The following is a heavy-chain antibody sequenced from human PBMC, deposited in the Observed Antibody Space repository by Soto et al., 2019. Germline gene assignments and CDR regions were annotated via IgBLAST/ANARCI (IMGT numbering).Heavy chain of an antibody. CDR1: GFTFDDYA. CDR2: ISWNSGSI. J-gene: IGHJ3*02. Sequence: SLRLSCAASGFTFDDYAMHWVRQAPGKGLEWVSGISWNSGSIGYADSVKGRFTISRDNAKNSLYLQMNSLRAEDTALYYCAKDNDYGPHDAFDIWGQGTMVTVSS. D-gene: IGHD4-17*01. V-gene: IGHV3-9*01. CDR3: AKDNDYGPHDAFDI.